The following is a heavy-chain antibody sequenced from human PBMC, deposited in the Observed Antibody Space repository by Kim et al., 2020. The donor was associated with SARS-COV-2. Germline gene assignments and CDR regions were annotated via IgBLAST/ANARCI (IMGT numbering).Heavy chain of an antibody. V-gene: IGHV3-30*18. CDR2: ISYDGSSK. J-gene: IGHJ6*01. CDR3: AKDVVRGFHYYYYCMDV. D-gene: IGHD3-10*01. Sequence: GGSLRLSCAASGFTFSTYGMHWVRQAPGKGLEWVAVISYDGSSKYYGESVKGRFTISRDNPENTLYLQMNSLRPEDTAVYYCAKDVVRGFHYYYYCMDV. CDR1: GFTFSTYG.